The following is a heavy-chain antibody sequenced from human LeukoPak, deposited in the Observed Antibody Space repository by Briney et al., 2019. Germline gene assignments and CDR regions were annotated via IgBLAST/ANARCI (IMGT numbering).Heavy chain of an antibody. Sequence: GASVKVSCKASGYTFTNYGITWVRQAPGQGLEWMGWISAYSGDTNYAQKLQGRVTMTTDTSTSTAYMELRSLRSDDTAVYYCVRCHDLRYFGWLLGDTGSFDCWGQGTLVTVSS. D-gene: IGHD3-9*01. CDR3: VRCHDLRYFGWLLGDTGSFDC. J-gene: IGHJ4*02. CDR2: ISAYSGDT. V-gene: IGHV1-18*01. CDR1: GYTFTNYG.